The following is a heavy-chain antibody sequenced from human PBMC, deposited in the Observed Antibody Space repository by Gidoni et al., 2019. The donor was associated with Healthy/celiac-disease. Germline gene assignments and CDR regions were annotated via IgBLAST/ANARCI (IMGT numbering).Heavy chain of an antibody. CDR2: ISYDGSNK. CDR1: GFTFSSYG. Sequence: QVQLVESGGGVVQPGRSLRLSCAASGFTFSSYGMHWVRQAPGKGLEWVAVISYDGSNKYYADSVKGRFTISRDNSKNTLYLQMNSLRAEDTAVYYCANLYPLHLGELSSEGSDYWGQGTLVTVSS. V-gene: IGHV3-30*18. D-gene: IGHD3-16*02. CDR3: ANLYPLHLGELSSEGSDY. J-gene: IGHJ4*02.